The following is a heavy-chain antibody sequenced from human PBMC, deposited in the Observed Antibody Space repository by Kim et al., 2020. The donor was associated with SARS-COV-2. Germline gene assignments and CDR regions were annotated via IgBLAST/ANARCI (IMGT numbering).Heavy chain of an antibody. Sequence: GESLRLSCAASGFTFSDYYMSWIRQAPGKGLEWVSYISSSGSTIYYADSVKGRFTISRDNAKNSLYLQMNSLRAEDTAVYYCARRIHSGYDYCGGDCPNWFDPLGQGTLVTVSS. V-gene: IGHV3-11*04. J-gene: IGHJ5*02. D-gene: IGHD5-12*01. CDR2: ISSSGSTI. CDR3: ARRIHSGYDYCGGDCPNWFDP. CDR1: GFTFSDYY.